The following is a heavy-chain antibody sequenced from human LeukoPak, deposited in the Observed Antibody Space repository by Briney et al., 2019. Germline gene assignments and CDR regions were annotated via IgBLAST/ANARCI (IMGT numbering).Heavy chain of an antibody. CDR1: GFTFSSYA. D-gene: IGHD5-12*01. V-gene: IGHV3-23*01. CDR3: AKVGYSGYENFDY. CDR2: ISGSGGST. J-gene: IGHJ4*02. Sequence: GGSLRLSCAASGFTFSSYAMSWVRQAPGKGLEWVSAISGSGGSTYYADSVKGRFTISRDNSKNTLYLQMSSLRAEDKAVYYCAKVGYSGYENFDYWGQGTLVTVSS.